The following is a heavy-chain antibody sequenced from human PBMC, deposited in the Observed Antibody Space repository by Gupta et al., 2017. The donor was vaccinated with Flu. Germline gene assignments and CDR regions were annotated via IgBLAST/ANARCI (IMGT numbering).Heavy chain of an antibody. CDR1: GGSFRGYS. J-gene: IGHJ4*02. D-gene: IGHD3-22*01. V-gene: IGHV4-34*01. CDR3: ARDRGKYYDSSGYTIDY. Sequence: QVQLQQWRAGLLKPSATLSLTCAVYGGSFRGYSWSWIRQSPGKGLEWIGEINHSGSTNYNPSLKSRVTISVDTSKNQFSLKLSSVTAADTAVYYCARDRGKYYDSSGYTIDYWGQGTLVTVSS. CDR2: INHSGST.